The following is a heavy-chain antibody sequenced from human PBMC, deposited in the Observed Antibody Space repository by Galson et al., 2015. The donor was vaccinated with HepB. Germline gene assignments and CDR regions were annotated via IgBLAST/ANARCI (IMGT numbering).Heavy chain of an antibody. CDR2: IIPIFGTA. CDR1: GGTFSSYA. D-gene: IGHD3-3*01. Sequence: SVKVSCKASGGTFSSYAISWVRQAPGQGLEWMGRIIPIFGTADYAQKFQGRVTITADESTSTAYMELSSLRSEDTAVYYCARDSVVGQGRITIFGVVTAGWFDPWGQGTLVTVSS. CDR3: ARDSVVGQGRITIFGVVTAGWFDP. J-gene: IGHJ5*02. V-gene: IGHV1-69*13.